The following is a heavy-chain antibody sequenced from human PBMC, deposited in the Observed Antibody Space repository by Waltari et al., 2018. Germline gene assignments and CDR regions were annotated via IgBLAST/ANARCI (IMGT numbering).Heavy chain of an antibody. CDR1: GFTFSSYS. J-gene: IGHJ6*03. Sequence: EVQLVESGGGLVKPGGSLRLSCAASGFTFSSYSMNWVRRAAGKGLGWVSSFSSGSSYIYYADSVKGRFTIARDNAKNSLYLQMNSLRAEDTAVYYCARSPGRYYYYMDVWGKGTTVTVSS. CDR2: FSSGSSYI. CDR3: ARSPGRYYYYMDV. V-gene: IGHV3-21*01.